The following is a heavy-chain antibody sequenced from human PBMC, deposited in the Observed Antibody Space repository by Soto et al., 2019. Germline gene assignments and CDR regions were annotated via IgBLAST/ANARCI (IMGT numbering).Heavy chain of an antibody. V-gene: IGHV3-30-3*01. Sequence: GGSLRLSCAASGFTFSSYAMHWVRQAPGKGLEWVAVISYDGSNKYYADSVKGRFTISRDNSKNTLYLQMNSLRAEDTAVYYCARDPVLLWFGALLPVRPNYYFAYWGQGTLVTVSS. D-gene: IGHD3-10*01. CDR1: GFTFSSYA. J-gene: IGHJ4*02. CDR2: ISYDGSNK. CDR3: ARDPVLLWFGALLPVRPNYYFAY.